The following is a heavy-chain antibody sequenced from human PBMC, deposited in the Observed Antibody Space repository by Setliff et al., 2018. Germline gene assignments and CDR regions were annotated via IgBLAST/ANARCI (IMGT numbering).Heavy chain of an antibody. CDR1: GYSFSNYW. J-gene: IGHJ3*02. D-gene: IGHD5-12*01. CDR3: ATNGYSGYDHAFDI. Sequence: GESLTISCQASGYSFSNYWIAWVRQMPGKGLEWMGIIFPGDSEAKYSPSFQGQVTISADKSTTTAHLRWSSLKASDTATYYCATNGYSGYDHAFDIWGQGTLVTVSS. V-gene: IGHV5-51*01. CDR2: IFPGDSEA.